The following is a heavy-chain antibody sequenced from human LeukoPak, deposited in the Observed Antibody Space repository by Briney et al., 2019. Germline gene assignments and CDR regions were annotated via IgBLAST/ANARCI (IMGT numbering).Heavy chain of an antibody. CDR2: ISGSGGGT. CDR1: GFTFSSYA. V-gene: IGHV3-23*01. CDR3: AKESVVVVAAPDAFDI. D-gene: IGHD2-15*01. J-gene: IGHJ3*02. Sequence: GGSLRLSCAASGFTFSSYAMSWVRQAPGKGLEWVSAISGSGGGTYYADSVKGRFTISRDNSKNTLYLQMNSLRAEDTAVYYCAKESVVVVAAPDAFDIWGQGTMVTVSS.